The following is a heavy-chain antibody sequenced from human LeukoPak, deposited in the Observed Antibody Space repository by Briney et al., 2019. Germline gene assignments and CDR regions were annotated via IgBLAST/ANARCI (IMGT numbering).Heavy chain of an antibody. J-gene: IGHJ6*02. CDR2: INHSGST. D-gene: IGHD3-16*01. V-gene: IGHV4-34*01. CDR3: ATLGVPNIVWEDYYYYGMDV. CDR1: GGSFSGYY. Sequence: SETLSLTCAVYGGSFSGYYWSWIRQPPGKGLEWIGEINHSGSTNYNPSLKSRVTISVDTSKNQFSLKLSSVTAADTVVYYCATLGVPNIVWEDYYYYGMDVWGQGTTVTVSS.